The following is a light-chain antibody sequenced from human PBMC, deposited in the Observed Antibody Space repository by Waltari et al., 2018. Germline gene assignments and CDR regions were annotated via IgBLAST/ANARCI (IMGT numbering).Light chain of an antibody. CDR2: GKN. CDR3: NFWDNSAHHLV. Sequence: SSELTQDPAVSVALRQTVRITCQGDSPRSLYASWYQQKPGQAPVLVLYGKNNRPSGIPDRFSGSTSWNMATLTITGAQAEDEADYYCNFWDNSAHHLVFGGGTKLTVL. V-gene: IGLV3-19*01. J-gene: IGLJ2*01. CDR1: SPRSLY.